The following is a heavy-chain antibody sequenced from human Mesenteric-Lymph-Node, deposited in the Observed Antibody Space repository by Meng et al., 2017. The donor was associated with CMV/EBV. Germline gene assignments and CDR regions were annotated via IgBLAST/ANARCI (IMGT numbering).Heavy chain of an antibody. J-gene: IGHJ4*02. Sequence: GGFLRPSCAASGFTFSSYWMTWVRQAPGKGLEWVANINQDGSGRFYVDSVKGRFTISRDNAKNSLYLQMNSLRAEDTAVYYCVVRDYHSDYWGQGRLVTVSS. CDR2: INQDGSGR. CDR1: GFTFSSYW. CDR3: VVRDYHSDY. D-gene: IGHD3-10*01. V-gene: IGHV3-7*01.